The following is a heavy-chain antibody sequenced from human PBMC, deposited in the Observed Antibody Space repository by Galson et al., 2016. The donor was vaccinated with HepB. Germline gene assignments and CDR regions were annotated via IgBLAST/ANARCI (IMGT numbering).Heavy chain of an antibody. Sequence: SLRLSCAASGFTFSSYSMNWVRQAPGKGLEWVSFISSSSSTKYYADSVKGRFTISRDNAKNSRYLQMNSLRDEDTAVCYCATRGGLLAFDIWGQWTMVTVSS. J-gene: IGHJ3*02. CDR2: ISSSSSTK. CDR3: ATRGGLLAFDI. V-gene: IGHV3-48*02. CDR1: GFTFSSYS. D-gene: IGHD1-26*01.